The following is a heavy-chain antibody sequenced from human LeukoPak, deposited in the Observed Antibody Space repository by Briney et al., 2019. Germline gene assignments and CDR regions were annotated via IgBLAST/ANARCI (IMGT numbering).Heavy chain of an antibody. D-gene: IGHD3-3*01. CDR1: GYTFTSYD. CDR2: MNPNSGNT. J-gene: IGHJ6*02. Sequence: ASVKVSCKASGYTFTSYDINWVRQATGQGLEWMGWMNPNSGNTGYAQKFQGRVTMTRNTSISTAYMELSSLRSEDTAVYYCARGSFGVVIIRYGMDVWGQGTTVTVSS. V-gene: IGHV1-8*01. CDR3: ARGSFGVVIIRYGMDV.